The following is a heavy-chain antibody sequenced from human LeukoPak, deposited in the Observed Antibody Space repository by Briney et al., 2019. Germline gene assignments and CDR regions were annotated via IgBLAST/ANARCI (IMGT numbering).Heavy chain of an antibody. D-gene: IGHD4-17*01. CDR1: GGTFSSYA. CDR3: ARDIEADYGDYLGY. CDR2: IIPIFGTA. J-gene: IGHJ4*02. Sequence: SVKVSCKASGGTFSSYAISWVRQAPGQGLEWMGGIIPIFGTANYAQKFQGRVTITTDESTSTAYMELSSLRSEDTAVYYCARDIEADYGDYLGYWGQGTLVTVSS. V-gene: IGHV1-69*05.